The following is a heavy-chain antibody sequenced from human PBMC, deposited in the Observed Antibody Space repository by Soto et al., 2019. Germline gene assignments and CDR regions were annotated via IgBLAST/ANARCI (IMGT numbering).Heavy chain of an antibody. CDR2: IIPILGIS. CDR3: ARDRDYGSGSYFDY. Sequence: QVQLVQSGAEVKKPGSSVKVSCKASGGTFSSYSISWVRQAPGQGLEWMGRIIPILGISSNAQKFQGRVTITADKSTSTAYMELSSLRSEDTVVYYCARDRDYGSGSYFDYWGQGTLVTVSS. CDR1: GGTFSSYS. D-gene: IGHD3-10*01. V-gene: IGHV1-69*08. J-gene: IGHJ4*02.